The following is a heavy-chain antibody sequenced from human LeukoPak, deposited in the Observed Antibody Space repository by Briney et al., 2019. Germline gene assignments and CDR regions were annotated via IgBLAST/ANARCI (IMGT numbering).Heavy chain of an antibody. CDR2: INPNSGGT. V-gene: IGHV1-2*02. J-gene: IGHJ5*02. CDR3: ARAWYSSSSRKVDP. Sequence: ASVKVSCKASGYTFTGYYMHWVRQAPGQGLEWIGWINPNSGGTNYAQKFQGRVTMTRDTSISTAYMELSRLRSDDTAVYYCARAWYSSSSRKVDPWGQGTLVTVSS. CDR1: GYTFTGYY. D-gene: IGHD6-6*01.